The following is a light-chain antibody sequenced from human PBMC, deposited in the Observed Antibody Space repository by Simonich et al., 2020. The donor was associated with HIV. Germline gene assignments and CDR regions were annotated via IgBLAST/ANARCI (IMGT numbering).Light chain of an antibody. CDR3: QQYYRTPQT. J-gene: IGKJ1*01. CDR2: WAS. Sequence: DIMMTQSPDSLAVSLGERATINCKSSQSVLSSSNNKNYLAWYQQKPGQPPNLLIYWASTLESTVPDRFSGSGSGTEFTLTINSLQAEDVAVDYCQQYYRTPQTFGQGTKVEIK. CDR1: QSVLSSSNNKNY. V-gene: IGKV4-1*01.